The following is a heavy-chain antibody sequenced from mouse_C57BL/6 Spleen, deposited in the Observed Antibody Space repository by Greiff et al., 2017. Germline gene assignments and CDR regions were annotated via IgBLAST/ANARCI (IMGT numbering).Heavy chain of an antibody. CDR2: IYPGDGDT. J-gene: IGHJ3*01. CDR1: GYAFSSYW. D-gene: IGHD2-3*01. CDR3: AREEIYDGYPGFAY. Sequence: VQLQQSGAELVKPGASVKISCKASGYAFSSYWMNWVKQRPGKGLEWIGQIYPGDGDTNYNGKFKGKATLTADKSSSTAYMQLSSLTSEDSAVYFCAREEIYDGYPGFAYWGQGTLVTVSA. V-gene: IGHV1-80*01.